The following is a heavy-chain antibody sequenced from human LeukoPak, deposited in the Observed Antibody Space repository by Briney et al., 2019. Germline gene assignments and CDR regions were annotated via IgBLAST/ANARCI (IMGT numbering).Heavy chain of an antibody. CDR2: IIPIFGTA. CDR1: GGTFSSYA. CDR3: ARCTSSSWYCHAFDI. V-gene: IGHV1-69*01. J-gene: IGHJ3*02. Sequence: ASVKVSCKASGGTFSSYAISWVRQAPGQGLEWMGGIIPIFGTANYAQKSQGRVTITADESTSTAYMELSSLRSEDTAVYYCARCTSSSWYCHAFDIWGQGTMVAVSS. D-gene: IGHD6-13*01.